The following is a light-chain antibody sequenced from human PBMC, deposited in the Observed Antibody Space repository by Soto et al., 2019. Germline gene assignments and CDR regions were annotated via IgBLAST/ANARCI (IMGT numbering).Light chain of an antibody. CDR2: NTN. CDR1: SGSVSTSDY. Sequence: QTVVTQEPSFSVSPGRTVTLTCGLSSGSVSTSDYPSWYQQAPGQAPRTLIYNTNTRYSGVPDRFSGSILGNKAALTITGAQADDESDYYCVLYMGSGIWVFGGGTKVTVL. J-gene: IGLJ3*02. CDR3: VLYMGSGIWV. V-gene: IGLV8-61*01.